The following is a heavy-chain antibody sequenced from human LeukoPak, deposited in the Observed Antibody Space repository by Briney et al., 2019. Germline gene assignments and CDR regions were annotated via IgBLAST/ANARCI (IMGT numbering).Heavy chain of an antibody. J-gene: IGHJ5*02. CDR1: GGSFSGYY. CDR2: INHSGST. D-gene: IGHD2-15*01. V-gene: IGHV4-34*01. Sequence: PSETLSLTCAVYGGSFSGYYWSWIRQPPGKGLEWIGEINHSGSTNYNPSLKSRVTISVDTSKNQFSLKLSSVTAADTAVYYCARGPYSLEYFDLWGQGTLVTVSS. CDR3: ARGPYSLEYFDL.